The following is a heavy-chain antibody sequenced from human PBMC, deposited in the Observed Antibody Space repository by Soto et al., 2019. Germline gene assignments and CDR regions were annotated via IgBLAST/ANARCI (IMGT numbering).Heavy chain of an antibody. D-gene: IGHD3-10*01. J-gene: IGHJ4*02. CDR1: GGTFNTYA. CDR3: AREVQVHTPAFVY. Sequence: QVQLVQSGAEMKKPGSSVKVSCQSSGGTFNTYAMNWVRQAPGQGPEWMGDISPMFGAANYAPTFQGRVTSTAEESTGTSYMQLSSLTSEDTALYFCAREVQVHTPAFVYWGQGTLVTVSS. CDR2: ISPMFGAA. V-gene: IGHV1-69*01.